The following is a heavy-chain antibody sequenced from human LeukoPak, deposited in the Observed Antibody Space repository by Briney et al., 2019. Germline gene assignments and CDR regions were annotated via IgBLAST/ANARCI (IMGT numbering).Heavy chain of an antibody. D-gene: IGHD6-13*01. J-gene: IGHJ4*02. V-gene: IGHV3-21*01. CDR2: ISSSSSYI. CDR1: GFTFSSYS. Sequence: KPGGSLRLSCAASGFTFSSYSMNWVRQAPGKGLEWVSSISSSSSYIYSADSVKGRFTISRDNAKNSLYLQMNSLRVEDTAVYYCAGVWSPPYTSSRPYYFDYWGQGTLVTVSS. CDR3: AGVWSPPYTSSRPYYFDY.